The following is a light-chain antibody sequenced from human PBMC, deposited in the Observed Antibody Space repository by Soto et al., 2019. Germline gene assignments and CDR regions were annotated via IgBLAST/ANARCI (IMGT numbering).Light chain of an antibody. CDR3: QQADTFPLT. J-gene: IGKJ4*01. CDR2: AAS. V-gene: IGKV1-12*01. Sequence: DIQMTQSPSSVSASVGDRVTITCRASQGISSWVAWYQQRPGKAPNLLIYAASSLQSGVPSRFSGSGSGTEFTLTISSLQPEDFATYYCQQADTFPLTFGGVTMVEIK. CDR1: QGISSW.